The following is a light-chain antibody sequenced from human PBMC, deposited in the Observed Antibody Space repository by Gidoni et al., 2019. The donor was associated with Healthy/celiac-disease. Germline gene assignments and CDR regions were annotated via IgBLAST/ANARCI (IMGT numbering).Light chain of an antibody. Sequence: GSITCRASQSISSWLAWYQQKPGKAPKLLIYKASSLESGVPSRFSGSGSGTEFTLTISSLQPDDFATYYCQQYNSYSPERTFGQGTKVEIK. V-gene: IGKV1-5*03. CDR3: QQYNSYSPERT. CDR2: KAS. J-gene: IGKJ1*01. CDR1: QSISSW.